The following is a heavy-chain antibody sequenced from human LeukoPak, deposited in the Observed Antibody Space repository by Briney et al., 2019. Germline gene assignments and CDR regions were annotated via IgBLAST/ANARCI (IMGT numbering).Heavy chain of an antibody. CDR1: GGSFSGYY. CDR3: ARGSRGYSYG. D-gene: IGHD5-18*01. Sequence: SETLSLTCAVYGGSFSGYYWSWIRQPPGKGLEWIGEINHSGSTNYNPSLKSRVTISVDTSKNQFSLKLSSVTAADTAVYYCARGSRGYSYGWGQGTLVTVSS. J-gene: IGHJ4*02. V-gene: IGHV4-34*01. CDR2: INHSGST.